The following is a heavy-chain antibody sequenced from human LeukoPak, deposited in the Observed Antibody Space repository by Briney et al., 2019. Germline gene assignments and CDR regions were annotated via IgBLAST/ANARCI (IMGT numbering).Heavy chain of an antibody. CDR1: GDSISSYY. V-gene: IGHV4-59*07. CDR2: IYYSGST. D-gene: IGHD3-22*01. Sequence: WVTLSLPCTVSGDSISSYYWSWLRQPPGKGLECFGYIYYSGSTNYNPALKSRVNISEDTSKKQISLKLNPVTAADTAVYYCAIVRGYYDSSGYDYWGQGTLVTVSS. J-gene: IGHJ4*02. CDR3: AIVRGYYDSSGYDY.